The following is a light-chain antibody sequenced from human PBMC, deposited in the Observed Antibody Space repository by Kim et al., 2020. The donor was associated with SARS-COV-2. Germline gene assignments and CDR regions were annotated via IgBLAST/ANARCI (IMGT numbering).Light chain of an antibody. V-gene: IGKV3-15*01. Sequence: EIVVTQSPATLSVSPGETATLSCRASQSVSSNLAWYQQKPGQAPRLLISGASTRATGIPARFSGRGSGTDFTLTISSLQSEDFAVYYCQQYNTWLTFGGGTKVDIK. J-gene: IGKJ4*01. CDR2: GAS. CDR3: QQYNTWLT. CDR1: QSVSSN.